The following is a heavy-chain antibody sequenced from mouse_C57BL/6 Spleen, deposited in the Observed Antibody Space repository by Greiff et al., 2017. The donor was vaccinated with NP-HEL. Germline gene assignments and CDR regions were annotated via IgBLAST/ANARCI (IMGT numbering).Heavy chain of an antibody. D-gene: IGHD2-5*01. CDR1: GFSLTSYA. V-gene: IGHV2-9-1*01. J-gene: IGHJ4*01. CDR3: ARMSNYLYAMDY. CDR2: IWTGGGT. Sequence: VKLMESGPGLVAPSQSLSITCTVSGFSLTSYAITWVRQPPGKGLEWLGVIWTGGGTNYNSALKYRLSISKDNSKSQVFLKMNRLQTDDTARYYCARMSNYLYAMDYWGQGTSVTVSS.